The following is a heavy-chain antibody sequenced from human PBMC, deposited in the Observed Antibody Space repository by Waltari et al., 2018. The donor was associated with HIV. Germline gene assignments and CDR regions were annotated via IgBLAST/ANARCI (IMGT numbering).Heavy chain of an antibody. J-gene: IGHJ4*02. D-gene: IGHD6-13*01. CDR2: IYTSGST. V-gene: IGHV4-61*02. CDR1: GGSISSGSYY. CDR3: ARGRGQLAAAPDY. Sequence: QVQLQESGPGLVKPSQTLSLTCTVSGGSISSGSYYWSWIRQPAGKGLEWIGRIYTSGSTNYNPSLKSRVTISVDTSKNQFSLKLSSVTAADTAVYYCARGRGQLAAAPDYWGQGTLVTVSS.